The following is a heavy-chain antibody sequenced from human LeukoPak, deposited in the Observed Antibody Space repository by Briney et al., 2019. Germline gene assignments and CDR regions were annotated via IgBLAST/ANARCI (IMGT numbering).Heavy chain of an antibody. V-gene: IGHV3-30*03. CDR2: ISYDGSNK. CDR3: ARDLGDYGDSGWFDP. Sequence: PGGSLRLSCAASGFTFSSYGMHWGRQAPGKGLEWVAVISYDGSNKYYADSVKGRFTISRDNSKNTLYLQMNSLRAEDTAVYYCARDLGDYGDSGWFDPWGQGTLVTVSS. J-gene: IGHJ5*02. CDR1: GFTFSSYG. D-gene: IGHD4-17*01.